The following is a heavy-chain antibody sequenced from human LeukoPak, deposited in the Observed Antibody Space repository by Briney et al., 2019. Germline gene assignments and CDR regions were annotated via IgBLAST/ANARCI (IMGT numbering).Heavy chain of an antibody. CDR3: ARDRFKEYGDTELGY. CDR2: IYSGGNT. D-gene: IGHD2-21*02. CDR1: GFTVSRNY. Sequence: GGSLRLTCAASGFTVSRNYMSWVRQAPGKGLEWVSVIYSGGNTYYADSVKGRFTISRDNAKNSVYLHMYSLRAEDTAVYYCARDRFKEYGDTELGYWGQGILVTVSS. J-gene: IGHJ4*02. V-gene: IGHV3-53*01.